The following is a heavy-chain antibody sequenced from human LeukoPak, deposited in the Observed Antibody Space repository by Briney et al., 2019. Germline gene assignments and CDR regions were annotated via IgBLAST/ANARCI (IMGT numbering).Heavy chain of an antibody. CDR1: GLPVSSNY. Sequence: QPGGSLRLSCAASGLPVSSNYMSWVRQATGKGLEWVSVIYSGGSTYYAASVKGRFTISRDNSKNTLYLQMNSLRAEDTAVYYCARGILPNWFDPWGQGTLVTVSS. J-gene: IGHJ5*02. D-gene: IGHD3-9*01. CDR3: ARGILPNWFDP. V-gene: IGHV3-53*01. CDR2: IYSGGST.